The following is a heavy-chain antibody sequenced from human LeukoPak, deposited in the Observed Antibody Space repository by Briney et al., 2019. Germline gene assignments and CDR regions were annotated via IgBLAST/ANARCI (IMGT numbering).Heavy chain of an antibody. CDR2: INPSGGST. CDR1: GYTFTSYY. Sequence: ASVKVSCKASGYTFTSYYMHWVRQAPRQGLEWMGIINPSGGSTSYAQKFQGRVTMTRDTSTSTVYMELSSLRSEDTAVYYCAREVAGNWYFDRWGRGTLVTVSS. J-gene: IGHJ2*01. CDR3: AREVAGNWYFDR. V-gene: IGHV1-46*01. D-gene: IGHD6-19*01.